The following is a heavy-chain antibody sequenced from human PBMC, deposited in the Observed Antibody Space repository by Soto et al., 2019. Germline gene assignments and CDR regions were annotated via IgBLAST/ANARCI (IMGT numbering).Heavy chain of an antibody. D-gene: IGHD2-21*01. CDR1: GGTFSSYA. CDR3: ARETYPRKPGGCGVQGDGMEG. Sequence: PVKVSCKASGGTFSSYAISWVRQAPGQGLEWMGGIIPIFGTAYYAQKFQGRVTITADESTSAAYMELSSLRSEDTAVYYCARETYPRKPGGCGVQGDGMEGMGQVTTVT. CDR2: IIPIFGTA. J-gene: IGHJ6*01. V-gene: IGHV1-69*13.